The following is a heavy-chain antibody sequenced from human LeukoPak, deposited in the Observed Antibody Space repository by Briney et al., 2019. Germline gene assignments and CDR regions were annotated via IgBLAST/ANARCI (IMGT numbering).Heavy chain of an antibody. D-gene: IGHD3-22*01. CDR1: GYTFTSYY. V-gene: IGHV1-46*01. CDR3: AREGPDYYDSSGSIGPAFDI. J-gene: IGHJ3*02. CDR2: INPSGGST. Sequence: GASVTVSCTASGYTFTSYYMHWVRQAPGQGLEWMGIINPSGGSTSYAQKFQGRVTMTRDTSTSTVYMELSSLRSEDTAVYYCAREGPDYYDSSGSIGPAFDIWGQGTMVTVSS.